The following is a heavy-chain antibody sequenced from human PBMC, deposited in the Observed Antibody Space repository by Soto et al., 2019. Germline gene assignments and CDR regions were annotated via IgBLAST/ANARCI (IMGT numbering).Heavy chain of an antibody. CDR2: ISGSGGST. CDR1: GFTFSSYA. D-gene: IGHD2-2*01. V-gene: IGHV3-23*01. Sequence: EVQLLESGGGLVQPGGSLRLSCAASGFTFSSYAMSWVRQAPGKGLEWVSAISGSGGSTYYADSVKGRFTISRDNSKNTLYLQMNSLRAEDTAVYYCASLAPPAAIHHDAFDIWGQGTMVTVSS. J-gene: IGHJ3*02. CDR3: ASLAPPAAIHHDAFDI.